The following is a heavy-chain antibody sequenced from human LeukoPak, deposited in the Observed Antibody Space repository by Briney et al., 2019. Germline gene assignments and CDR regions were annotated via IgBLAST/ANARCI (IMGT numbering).Heavy chain of an antibody. CDR2: INHSGST. Sequence: SETLSLTCAVYGGFFSGYYWSWIRQPPGKGLEWIGEINHSGSTNYNPSLKSRVTISVDTSKNQFSLKLSSVTAADTAVYYCARGFRAFDIWGQGTMVTVSS. CDR3: ARGFRAFDI. V-gene: IGHV4-34*01. CDR1: GGFFSGYY. J-gene: IGHJ3*02.